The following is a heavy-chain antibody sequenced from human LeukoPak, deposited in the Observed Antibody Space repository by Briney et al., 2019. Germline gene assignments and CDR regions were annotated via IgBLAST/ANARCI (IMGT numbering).Heavy chain of an antibody. CDR3: ARGQGYCSGGSCYGVYYFDY. V-gene: IGHV3-33*01. J-gene: IGHJ4*02. Sequence: GGSLRLSCAASGFTFSSYGMHWSRQAPGKGLEGGAVIWYDGSNKYYADSVKGRFTISRGNSKNTLYLQMNSLRAEDTAVYYCARGQGYCSGGSCYGVYYFDYWGQGTLVTVSS. CDR1: GFTFSSYG. D-gene: IGHD2-15*01. CDR2: IWYDGSNK.